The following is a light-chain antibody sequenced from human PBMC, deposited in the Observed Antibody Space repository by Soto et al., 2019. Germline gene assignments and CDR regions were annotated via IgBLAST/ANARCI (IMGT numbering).Light chain of an antibody. CDR2: GAS. V-gene: IGKV3-20*01. CDR1: QSVSSSY. J-gene: IGKJ4*01. CDR3: QQYGSSPLT. Sequence: EIVLTQSPGTLSLSPRERATLSCRASQSVSSSYLAWYQQKTGQAPRLLIYGASSRATGIPDRFSGIGFGTDFTFTISRLEPEDFAVYYCQQYGSSPLTFGGGTKVDIK.